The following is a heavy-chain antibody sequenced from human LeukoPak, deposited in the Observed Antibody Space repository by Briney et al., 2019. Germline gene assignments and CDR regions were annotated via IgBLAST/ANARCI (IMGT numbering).Heavy chain of an antibody. J-gene: IGHJ4*02. V-gene: IGHV4-34*01. CDR2: INHSGST. CDR3: ARRLDYSSSWYSRQTFDY. Sequence: ETLSLTCAVYGGSFSGYYWSWIRQPPGKRLEWIGEINHSGSTNYNPSLKSRVTISVDTSKNQFSLKLSSVTAADTAVYYCARRLDYSSSWYSRQTFDYWGQGTLVTVSS. D-gene: IGHD6-13*01. CDR1: GGSFSGYY.